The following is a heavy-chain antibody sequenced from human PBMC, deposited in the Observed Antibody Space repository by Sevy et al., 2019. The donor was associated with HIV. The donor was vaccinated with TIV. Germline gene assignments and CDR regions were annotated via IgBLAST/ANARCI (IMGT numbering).Heavy chain of an antibody. CDR3: ASVRDGYNYRPFDY. V-gene: IGHV3-7*03. Sequence: GGSLRLSCAASGFTFITYTMNWVRQAPGKGLEWVANIKQDGSEKYYVDSVKGRFTISRDNAKNSLYLQMNSLRAEDTAVYYCASVRDGYNYRPFDYWGQGTLVTVSS. CDR2: IKQDGSEK. J-gene: IGHJ4*02. D-gene: IGHD5-12*01. CDR1: GFTFITYT.